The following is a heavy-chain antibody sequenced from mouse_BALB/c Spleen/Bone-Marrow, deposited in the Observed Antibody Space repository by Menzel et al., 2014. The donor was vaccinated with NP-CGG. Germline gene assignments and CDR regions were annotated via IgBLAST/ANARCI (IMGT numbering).Heavy chain of an antibody. CDR2: INPGSGGS. CDR1: GYDFTSYL. J-gene: IGHJ3*01. CDR3: ARNANWLFTY. Sequence: QVQLQQSGAELVRPGTSVKVSCKASGYDFTSYLIEWIKRRPGQGLEWIGVINPGSGGSNYNEKFTGKATLTVDKSSSTAYMQLSSLTSDDSAVYFCARNANWLFTYWGQGTLVTVSA. D-gene: IGHD4-1*01. V-gene: IGHV1-54*01.